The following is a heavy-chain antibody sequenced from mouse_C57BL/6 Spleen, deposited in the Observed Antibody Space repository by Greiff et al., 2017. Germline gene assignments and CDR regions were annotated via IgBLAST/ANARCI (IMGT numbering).Heavy chain of an antibody. Sequence: QVQLQQSGAELVRPGASVTLSCKASGYTFTDYEMHWVKQTPVHGLEWIGAIDPETGGTAYNQKFKGKAILTADKSSSTAYMELRSLTSEDSAVYYCTRDLVYAMDYWGQGTSVTVSS. CDR2: IDPETGGT. V-gene: IGHV1-15*01. CDR1: GYTFTDYE. J-gene: IGHJ4*01. CDR3: TRDLVYAMDY.